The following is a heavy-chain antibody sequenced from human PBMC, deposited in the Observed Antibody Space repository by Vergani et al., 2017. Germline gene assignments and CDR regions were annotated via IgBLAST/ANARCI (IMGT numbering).Heavy chain of an antibody. CDR2: FNPNSGGT. CDR1: GYSFTDYY. Sequence: QVQLVQSGAEVKKPGASVKVSCKASGYSFTDYYMHWVRQAPGQGLEWMGWFNPNSGGTNYAQKFQGRVTITADESTSTAYMELSSLRSEDTAVYYCARDGPYCGGDCYYYGMDVWGQGTTVTVSS. D-gene: IGHD2-21*01. CDR3: ARDGPYCGGDCYYYGMDV. J-gene: IGHJ6*02. V-gene: IGHV1-2*02.